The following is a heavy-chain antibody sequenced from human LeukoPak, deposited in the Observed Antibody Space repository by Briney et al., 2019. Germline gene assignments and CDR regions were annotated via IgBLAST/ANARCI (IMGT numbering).Heavy chain of an antibody. CDR2: ISSNGATT. V-gene: IGHV3-64*04. J-gene: IGHJ4*02. Sequence: GGSLRLSCSASGFTFNRFYLHWVRQAPGKGLEFVSHISSNGATTYYADSVKGRFTISRDNSKNTLYLQMNNLRAEDTAIYYCARVGSRYCSGANCYDGFWGQGTLVSVSS. D-gene: IGHD2-15*01. CDR1: GFTFNRFY. CDR3: ARVGSRYCSGANCYDGF.